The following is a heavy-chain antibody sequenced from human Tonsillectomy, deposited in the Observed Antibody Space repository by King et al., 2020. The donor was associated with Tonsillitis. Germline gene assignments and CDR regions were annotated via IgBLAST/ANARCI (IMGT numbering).Heavy chain of an antibody. CDR1: GFSFRSYS. J-gene: IGHJ4*02. CDR2: ISSSSNYI. Sequence: LVESGGGLVKPGGSLRLSCAASGFSFRSYSLNWVRQAPGKGLEWVSSISSSSNYIYYADSVMGRFTISRDNAKNSLYLQMNSLRAEDTAVYFCARGDSSGYYYFDYWGQGTLVTVSS. CDR3: ARGDSSGYYYFDY. D-gene: IGHD3-22*01. V-gene: IGHV3-21*01.